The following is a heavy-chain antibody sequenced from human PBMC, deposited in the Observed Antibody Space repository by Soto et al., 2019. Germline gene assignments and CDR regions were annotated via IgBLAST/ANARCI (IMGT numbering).Heavy chain of an antibody. CDR1: GVTFGSHW. J-gene: IGHJ5*02. V-gene: IGHV3-74*01. Sequence: EVQLVESGGGLVQPGGSLRLSCEASGVTFGSHWMHWVRQAPGKGLMWVSRVNSDGSGTSYADSVKGRFTISRDDAKNTLFLQMDSLRVEDTAVYYCARARDYGVLDFDPWGQGTLVTVSS. D-gene: IGHD2-8*01. CDR3: ARARDYGVLDFDP. CDR2: VNSDGSGT.